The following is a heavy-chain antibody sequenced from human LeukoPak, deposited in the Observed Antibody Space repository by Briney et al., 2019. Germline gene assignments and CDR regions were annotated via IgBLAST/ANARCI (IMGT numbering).Heavy chain of an antibody. CDR3: ATANW. CDR2: ISGNGINT. CDR1: GFTFSNYG. D-gene: IGHD4/OR15-4a*01. V-gene: IGHV3-23*01. J-gene: IGHJ4*02. Sequence: PGGSLRLSCAASGFTFSNYGMSWVRQAPGKGLEWVSSISGNGINTYYEDSVKGRSTVSRDNSKNTLYLQMDSLRAGDTAIYYCATANWWGQGTLVTVSS.